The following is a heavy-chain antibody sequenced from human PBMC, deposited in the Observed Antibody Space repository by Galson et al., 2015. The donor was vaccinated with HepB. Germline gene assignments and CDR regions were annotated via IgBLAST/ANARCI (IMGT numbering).Heavy chain of an antibody. V-gene: IGHV3-30*03. CDR1: GFTFSSYG. D-gene: IGHD3-22*01. Sequence: SLRLSCAASGFTFSSYGMHWVRQAPGKGLEWVAVIPYDGSNKYYADSVKGRFTISRDNSKNTLYLQMNSLRAEDTAVYYWARDGGVYYYDSSGTYYYGMDVWGQGITVTVSS. J-gene: IGHJ6*02. CDR2: IPYDGSNK. CDR3: ARDGGVYYYDSSGTYYYGMDV.